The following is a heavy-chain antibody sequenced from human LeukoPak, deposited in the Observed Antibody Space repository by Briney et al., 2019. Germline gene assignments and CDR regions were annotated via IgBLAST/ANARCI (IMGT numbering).Heavy chain of an antibody. Sequence: SQTLSLTCTASGVSISSGGYYWSWIRQPPGKGLEWIGHIQHSGGTYYSPSLRSRVTMSLDRSKNQFSLNLSSATAADTAVYYCASPMTLVLRGLAGIDAFNIWGQGTMVTVSS. CDR1: GVSISSGGYY. CDR3: ASPMTLVLRGLAGIDAFNI. D-gene: IGHD3-22*01. J-gene: IGHJ3*02. V-gene: IGHV4-30-2*01. CDR2: IQHSGGT.